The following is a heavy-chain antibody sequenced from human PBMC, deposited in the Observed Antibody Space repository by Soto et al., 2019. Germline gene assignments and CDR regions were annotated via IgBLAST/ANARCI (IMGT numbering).Heavy chain of an antibody. D-gene: IGHD4-17*01. CDR3: AKDSVKMTAVTTAWDY. Sequence: EVQLLESGGGLVQPGGSLRLSCAASGFTFSSYAISWVRQAPGKGLEWVSAISGSGGSTYYADSVKGRFTISRDNSENTLYLQMNSLRADDTAVYYCAKDSVKMTAVTTAWDYWGQGTLVTVSS. J-gene: IGHJ4*02. V-gene: IGHV3-23*01. CDR2: ISGSGGST. CDR1: GFTFSSYA.